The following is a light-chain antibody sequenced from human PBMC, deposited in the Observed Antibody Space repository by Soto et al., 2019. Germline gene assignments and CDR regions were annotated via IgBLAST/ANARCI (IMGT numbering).Light chain of an antibody. CDR3: QYFGSSLYT. V-gene: IGKV3-20*01. CDR1: QSISGSY. CDR2: GAS. Sequence: EIVLTQSPGTLSLSPGERATLSCRASQSISGSYLAWYQQRPGQAPRLLIYGASGRATGIPDRFSGSGSGTDFTLTISRLDPPDFAVYYCQYFGSSLYTFGQGTKLEIK. J-gene: IGKJ2*01.